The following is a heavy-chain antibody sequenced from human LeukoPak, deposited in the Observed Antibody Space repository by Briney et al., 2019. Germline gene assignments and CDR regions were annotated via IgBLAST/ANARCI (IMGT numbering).Heavy chain of an antibody. CDR3: ARSQNYYGSGDY. J-gene: IGHJ4*02. CDR2: IYYTGKA. CDR1: GDSVSNGNYY. D-gene: IGHD3-10*01. V-gene: IGHV4-61*03. Sequence: PSETLSLTCTVSGDSVSNGNYYWSWLRQPPGKALEWIGYIYYTGKAYYNPSLEGRVTILVDTSRNHFSVKLSSVTAADTAVYYCARSQNYYGSGDYWSQGTLVTVSS.